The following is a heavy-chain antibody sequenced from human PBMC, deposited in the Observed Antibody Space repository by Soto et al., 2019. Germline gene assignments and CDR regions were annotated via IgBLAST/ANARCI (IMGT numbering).Heavy chain of an antibody. V-gene: IGHV5-51*01. CDR1: GYIFATYW. D-gene: IGHD3-10*02. CDR3: ARRKVLFGELLYTFDI. J-gene: IGHJ3*02. CDR2: IYPGDSDT. Sequence: GESLKISCKNSGYIFATYWIAWVRQMPGKGLEWIGFIYPGDSDTRYSPSFQGQVTISADKSISTAYLQWSSLKASDTAMYYCARRKVLFGELLYTFDIWGQGTMVTVSS.